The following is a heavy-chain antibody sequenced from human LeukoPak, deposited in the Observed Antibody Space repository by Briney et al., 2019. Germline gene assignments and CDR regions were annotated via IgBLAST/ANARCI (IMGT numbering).Heavy chain of an antibody. D-gene: IGHD3-22*01. J-gene: IGHJ4*02. V-gene: IGHV3-23*01. Sequence: GGSLRLSCTTSGFTFSSYAMSWVREAPGKVLEWVSTMTGSGDFTSKAASVKGRFTDSRDHSKNTLSLHMSSLRAEDTAIYYCANPDSSGFYLSIRFDFWGQGTLVTVSS. CDR2: MTGSGDFT. CDR1: GFTFSSYA. CDR3: ANPDSSGFYLSIRFDF.